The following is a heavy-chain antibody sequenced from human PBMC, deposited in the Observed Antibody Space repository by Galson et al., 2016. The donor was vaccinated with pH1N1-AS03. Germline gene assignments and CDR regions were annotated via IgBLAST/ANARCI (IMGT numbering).Heavy chain of an antibody. CDR3: SVRDFD. Sequence: SLRLSCAVSGFTHSNAWMTWVRQAPGKGLEYVGRIESRAAGGTTDYAAPVKGRFSISRDDSKNTLYLQMNSLKTEDTAVYYCSVRDFDWGQGTLVTVSS. CDR2: IESRAAGGTT. D-gene: IGHD3-10*01. J-gene: IGHJ4*02. V-gene: IGHV3-15*04. CDR1: GFTHSNAW.